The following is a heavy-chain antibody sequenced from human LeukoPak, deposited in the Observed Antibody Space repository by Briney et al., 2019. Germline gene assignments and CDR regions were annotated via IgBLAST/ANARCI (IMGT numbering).Heavy chain of an antibody. V-gene: IGHV3-9*01. J-gene: IGHJ4*02. CDR2: ISWNSGSI. D-gene: IGHD2-8*01. CDR1: GFTFGDYA. CDR3: AQDREIMEAGPPSFDY. Sequence: LPGRSLRLSCAASGFTFGDYAMHWVRQAPGKGLEWVSGISWNSGSIGYADSVKGRFTISRDNPKNSLYLQMNSLRAEDPALYYCAQDREIMEAGPPSFDYWGQGALVTVSS.